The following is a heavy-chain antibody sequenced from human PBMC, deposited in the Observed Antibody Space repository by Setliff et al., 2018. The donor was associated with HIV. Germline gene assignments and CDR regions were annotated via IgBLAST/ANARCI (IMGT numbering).Heavy chain of an antibody. CDR1: GYTFTNYY. V-gene: IGHV1-46*01. CDR2: INPSGDSP. J-gene: IGHJ4*02. CDR3: ARHRPSTSWYFFDY. D-gene: IGHD6-13*01. Sequence: PAASVKVSCKASGYTFTNYYLHWVRQAPGQGLEWMGIINPSGDSPTYAQKFQGRVTMTSDTSTSTVYMELSSLRSEDTAVYYCARHRPSTSWYFFDYWGQGTLVTVSS.